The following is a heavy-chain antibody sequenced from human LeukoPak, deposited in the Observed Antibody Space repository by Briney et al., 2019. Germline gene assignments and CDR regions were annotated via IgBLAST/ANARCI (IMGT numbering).Heavy chain of an antibody. J-gene: IGHJ3*02. D-gene: IGHD2-2*01. CDR2: IYWDDDK. Sequence: SGPTLVKPTQTLTLTCTFSGFSLSTSGVGVGWIRQPPGKALEWLALIYWDDDKRYSPSLKSRLTITKDTSKNQVVLTMTNMDPVDTATYYCAHFGFKGYCSSTSCYAANAFDIRGQGTLVTVSS. CDR1: GFSLSTSGVG. V-gene: IGHV2-5*02. CDR3: AHFGFKGYCSSTSCYAANAFDI.